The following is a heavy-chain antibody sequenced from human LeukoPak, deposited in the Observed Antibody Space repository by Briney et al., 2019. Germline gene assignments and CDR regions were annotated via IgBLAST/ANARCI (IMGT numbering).Heavy chain of an antibody. CDR3: AREGGFYRPLDY. D-gene: IGHD3-3*01. V-gene: IGHV4-59*12. J-gene: IGHJ4*02. Sequence: SETLSLTCTVSGGSISSYYWSWIRQPPGKGLEWIGEVHLDGRTNYNPSLESRLTMSVDLSENHISLKLTSVTAADTAVYYCAREGGFYRPLDYTGQGTLVTGST. CDR2: VHLDGRT. CDR1: GGSISSYY.